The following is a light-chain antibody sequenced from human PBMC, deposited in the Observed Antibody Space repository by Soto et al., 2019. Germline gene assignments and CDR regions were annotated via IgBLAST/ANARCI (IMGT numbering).Light chain of an antibody. CDR2: GAS. CDR1: QTISSNY. V-gene: IGKV3-20*01. CDR3: QMYGSSPTT. J-gene: IGKJ1*01. Sequence: EIVLTQSPGTLSLSPGERATLSCRATQTISSNYLAWYRQKPGQAPKLLIHGASTRATGIPDRVSGSGSGTDFTLTISRLEPEDFAVYYCQMYGSSPTTFGEVNKVEF.